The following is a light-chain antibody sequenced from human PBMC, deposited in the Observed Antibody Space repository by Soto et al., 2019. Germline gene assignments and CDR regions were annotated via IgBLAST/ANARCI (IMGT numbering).Light chain of an antibody. CDR1: SSDVGSYNL. CDR3: CSYAGSSTSVV. V-gene: IGLV2-23*01. J-gene: IGLJ2*01. Sequence: QSVLTQPASVSGSPGQSITISCTGTSSDVGSYNLVSWYQQHPGKAPKLMIYEGNKRPSGVSNRFSGSNSGNPASLTISGLQAEDEADYCCCSYAGSSTSVVFGGGTKLTVL. CDR2: EGN.